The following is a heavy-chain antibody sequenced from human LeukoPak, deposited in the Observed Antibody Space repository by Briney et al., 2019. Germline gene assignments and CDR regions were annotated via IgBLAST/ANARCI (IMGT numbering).Heavy chain of an antibody. J-gene: IGHJ4*02. D-gene: IGHD2-2*01. V-gene: IGHV4-31*03. CDR1: GGSISSGGYY. CDR3: ARGSTSTKLFDY. Sequence: SQTLSLTCTVSGGSISSGGYYWSWIRQHPGKGLEWIGYIYYSGSTYYNPSLKSRVTISVDTSKNQFSLKLSSVTAADTAVYYCARGSTSTKLFDYWGQGTLVTVSS. CDR2: IYYSGST.